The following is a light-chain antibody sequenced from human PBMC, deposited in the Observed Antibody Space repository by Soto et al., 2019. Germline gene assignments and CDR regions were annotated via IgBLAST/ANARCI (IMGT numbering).Light chain of an antibody. CDR2: EVS. CDR3: SSYTSSRTRV. CDR1: SSDVGGYNY. V-gene: IGLV2-14*01. J-gene: IGLJ1*01. Sequence: QSALTQPASVSGSPGQSITISCTGTSSDVGGYNYVSWYQQHPGKAPKLMIYEVSNRPSGVSTHFSGSKSGNTASLTISGLQAEDEADYYCSSYTSSRTRVFGTGTKVTVL.